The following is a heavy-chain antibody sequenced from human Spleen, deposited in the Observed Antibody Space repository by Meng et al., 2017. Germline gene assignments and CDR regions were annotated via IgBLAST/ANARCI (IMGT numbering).Heavy chain of an antibody. CDR1: GGSTSTRDW. V-gene: IGHV4-4*02. J-gene: IGHJ4*02. CDR2: IYHSGRA. D-gene: IGHD1-14*01. Sequence: QGQLLESGPGLVKPSGTLSLTCAVSGGSTSTRDWWTWVRQPPGKGLEWIGEIYHSGRANYIPTLKSRVTISVDKSKNQFSLDLRSVIAADTAVYFCARNLVGSSLDYWGQGTLVTVSS. CDR3: ARNLVGSSLDY.